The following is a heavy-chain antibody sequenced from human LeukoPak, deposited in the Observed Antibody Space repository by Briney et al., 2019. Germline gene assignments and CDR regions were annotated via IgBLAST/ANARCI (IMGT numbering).Heavy chain of an antibody. CDR3: ARDLLTGYSSSWYSY. CDR1: GYTFTSYG. D-gene: IGHD6-13*01. Sequence: ASVKVSCKASGYTFTSYGISWVRQAPGQGLEWMGWISAYNGNTNYAQKLQGRVTMTTDTSTSTAYMELMSLRSDDTAVYYCARDLLTGYSSSWYSYWGQGTLVTVSS. CDR2: ISAYNGNT. V-gene: IGHV1-18*01. J-gene: IGHJ4*02.